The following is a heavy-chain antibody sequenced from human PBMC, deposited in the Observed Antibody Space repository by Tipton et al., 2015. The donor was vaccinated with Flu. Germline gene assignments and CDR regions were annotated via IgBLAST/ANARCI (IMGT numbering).Heavy chain of an antibody. V-gene: IGHV3-9*01. D-gene: IGHD5-24*01. J-gene: IGHJ6*02. CDR3: ARDTYRDNFYYYGLDV. Sequence: RSLRLSCVASGFTFDDFVMHWVRQAPGKGLEWISGISRDSDTIGYADSVKGRFTISRDNARKSLYLQMNSLRPEDTALYFCARDTYRDNFYYYGLDVWGQGTTVTVSS. CDR1: GFTFDDFV. CDR2: ISRDSDTI.